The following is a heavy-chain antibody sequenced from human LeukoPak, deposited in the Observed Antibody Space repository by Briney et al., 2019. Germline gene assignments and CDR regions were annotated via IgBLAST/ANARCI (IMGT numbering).Heavy chain of an antibody. Sequence: SETLSLTCTVSGYSISSGYYWGWIRQPPGKGLEWIGSIYHSGSTYYNPSLKSRVTMSVDTSKNQFSLKLSPVTAADTAVYYCARSPRRVTATIYFDYWGQGTLVTASS. CDR3: ARSPRRVTATIYFDY. CDR2: IYHSGST. CDR1: GYSISSGYY. J-gene: IGHJ4*02. V-gene: IGHV4-38-2*02. D-gene: IGHD2-21*02.